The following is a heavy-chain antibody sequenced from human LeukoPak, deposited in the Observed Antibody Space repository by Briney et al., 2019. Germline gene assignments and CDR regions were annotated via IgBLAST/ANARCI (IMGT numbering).Heavy chain of an antibody. V-gene: IGHV1-8*01. CDR2: MNPNSGNT. CDR1: GYTFTSYD. CDR3: ERGIRYYDFWSGYNNWFDP. D-gene: IGHD3-3*01. J-gene: IGHJ5*02. Sequence: ASVKVSCKASGYTFTSYDINWVRQATGQGLEWMGWMNPNSGNTGYAQKFQGRVTMTRNTSISTAYMELSSLRSEDTAVYYCERGIRYYDFWSGYNNWFDPWGQGTLVTVSS.